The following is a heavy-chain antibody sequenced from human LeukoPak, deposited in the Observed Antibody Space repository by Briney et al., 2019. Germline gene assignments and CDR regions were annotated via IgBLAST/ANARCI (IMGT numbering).Heavy chain of an antibody. CDR1: GYTFTSYA. Sequence: ASVKVSCKASGYTFTSYAMNCVRQAPGQGPEWMGWINTNTGNPTYAQGFTGRFVFSLDTSVSTAYLQISSLKAEDTAVYYCARADLHYYGSGSYYKRYYYYGMDVWGQGTTVTVSS. V-gene: IGHV7-4-1*02. CDR2: INTNTGNP. J-gene: IGHJ6*02. CDR3: ARADLHYYGSGSYYKRYYYYGMDV. D-gene: IGHD3-10*01.